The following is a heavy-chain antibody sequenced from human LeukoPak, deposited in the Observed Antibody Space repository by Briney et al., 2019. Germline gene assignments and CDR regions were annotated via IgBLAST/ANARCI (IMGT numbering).Heavy chain of an antibody. D-gene: IGHD6-13*01. CDR2: ITSSGSTI. CDR1: GFTFSAYD. CDR3: ARPGYSSSWSAFDI. Sequence: GSLRLSCAASGFTFSAYDMNWVRQAPGEGLEWVSHITSSGSTIYYADSVKGRFTISRDNAKNSLYLQMNSLRAEDTAVYYCARPGYSSSWSAFDIWGQGTMVTVSS. V-gene: IGHV3-48*03. J-gene: IGHJ3*02.